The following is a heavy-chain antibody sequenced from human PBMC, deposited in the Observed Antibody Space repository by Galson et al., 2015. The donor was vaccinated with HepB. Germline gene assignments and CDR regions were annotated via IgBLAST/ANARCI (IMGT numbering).Heavy chain of an antibody. Sequence: SLRLSCAASGITFSSYGMHWVRQAPGKGLEWVAVIWYDGSNKYYADSVKGRFIIFRDNSKNTLYLQMNSLRAEDTAVYYCARERINIADEGSSLDIWGQRTMGTVSS. J-gene: IGHJ3*02. CDR1: GITFSSYG. V-gene: IGHV3-33*01. CDR2: IWYDGSNK. D-gene: IGHD6-13*01. CDR3: ARERINIADEGSSLDI.